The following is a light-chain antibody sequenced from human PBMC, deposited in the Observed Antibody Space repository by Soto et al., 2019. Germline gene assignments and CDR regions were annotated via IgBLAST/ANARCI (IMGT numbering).Light chain of an antibody. CDR3: QQTYAIPRT. Sequence: DIHMTQSPSSLSASVGDRVTITCRASESINIYLNWYQQKPGKAPNLLISAEYSLHSGVPSRFSGSGSGTDFTLTISNLHPEDFATYFCQQTYAIPRTLGGGTKVDIK. CDR2: AEY. J-gene: IGKJ4*01. CDR1: ESINIY. V-gene: IGKV1-39*01.